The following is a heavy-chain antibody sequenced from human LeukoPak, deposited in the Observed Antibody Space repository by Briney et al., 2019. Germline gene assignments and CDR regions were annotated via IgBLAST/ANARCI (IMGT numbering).Heavy chain of an antibody. CDR2: IYYSGST. D-gene: IGHD3-10*01. CDR1: GDSISNNNYF. V-gene: IGHV4-39*07. CDR3: ARNGYYGRYVDC. J-gene: IGHJ4*02. Sequence: SETLSLTCTVSGDSISNNNYFWGWVRQPPGKGLEWIGYIYYSGSTYYNPSLKSRVTISVDTSKNQFSLKLSSVTAADTAVYYCARNGYYGRYVDCWGQGTLVTVSS.